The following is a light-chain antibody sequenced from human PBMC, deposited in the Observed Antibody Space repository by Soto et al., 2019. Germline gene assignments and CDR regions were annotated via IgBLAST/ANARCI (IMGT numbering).Light chain of an antibody. Sequence: QPVLTQPPSVSGAPGQRVTIPCTGSSSNIGAGYDVHWYHQLPGTAPKLLIYGNSNRPSGVPDRFSGSKSGTSASLAITGLQAEDEADYYCQSYDSSLSVVVFGGGTKVTVL. CDR3: QSYDSSLSVVV. CDR2: GNS. J-gene: IGLJ2*01. CDR1: SSNIGAGYD. V-gene: IGLV1-40*01.